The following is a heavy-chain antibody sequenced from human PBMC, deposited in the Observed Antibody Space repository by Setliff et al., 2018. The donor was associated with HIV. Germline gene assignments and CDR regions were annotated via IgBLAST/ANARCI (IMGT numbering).Heavy chain of an antibody. CDR1: GASINSGYDY. J-gene: IGHJ4*02. CDR2: IYNSAST. V-gene: IGHV4-39*02. D-gene: IGHD2-15*01. Sequence: SETLSLTCTVSGASINSGYDYWVWIRQPPGKGLQWIGSIYNSASTYYSPSLKRRVIMSVDTSKNRFSLRLSSVSAADTAVYYCARDAEGYCRGTTCFPYYFDYWGQGALVTVSS. CDR3: ARDAEGYCRGTTCFPYYFDY.